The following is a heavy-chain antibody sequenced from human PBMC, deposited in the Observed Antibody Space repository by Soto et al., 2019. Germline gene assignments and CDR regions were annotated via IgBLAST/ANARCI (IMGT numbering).Heavy chain of an antibody. CDR2: IHYSGSS. D-gene: IGHD1-1*01. Sequence: QLQLQESGPGLVKPSETLSLTCTVSGGSISGYYWSWIRQPPGKGLEWIAYIHYSGSSNSNPSLKSRVTISVDTSRNQFSLKLTSVTAADTAGYYCARHSNEYRKSLDYWGQGTLVTVSS. J-gene: IGHJ4*02. V-gene: IGHV4-59*08. CDR3: ARHSNEYRKSLDY. CDR1: GGSISGYY.